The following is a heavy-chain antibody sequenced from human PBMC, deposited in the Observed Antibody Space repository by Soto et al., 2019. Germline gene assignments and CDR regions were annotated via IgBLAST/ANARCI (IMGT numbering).Heavy chain of an antibody. D-gene: IGHD6-13*01. J-gene: IGHJ4*02. V-gene: IGHV1-69*01. CDR2: IIPYYNTL. CDR3: ASGASRWYPYFFDS. CDR1: EGTFNSYA. Sequence: QAQVVQSGAEVRKPGSSVTLSCKASEGTFNSYAIAWVRQAPGQGLEWMGGIIPYYNTLNYAQKFQDRVTITADDSTNTVYMELSSRRSDDTAVYFCASGASRWYPYFFDSWAQGTLVTVSS.